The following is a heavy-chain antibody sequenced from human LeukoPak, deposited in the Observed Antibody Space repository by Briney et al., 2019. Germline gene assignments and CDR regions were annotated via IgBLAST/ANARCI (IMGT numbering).Heavy chain of an antibody. CDR1: GFTFSSYW. CDR3: ARADYYGSGSFDY. CDR2: IKQDGSEK. Sequence: GGSLTLSCAASGFTFSSYWMSWVRQAPGKGLEWVANIKQDGSEKYYVDSVKGRFTISRDNAKNSLYLQMNSLRAEDTAVYYCARADYYGSGSFDYWGQGTLVTVSS. J-gene: IGHJ4*02. D-gene: IGHD3-10*01. V-gene: IGHV3-7*01.